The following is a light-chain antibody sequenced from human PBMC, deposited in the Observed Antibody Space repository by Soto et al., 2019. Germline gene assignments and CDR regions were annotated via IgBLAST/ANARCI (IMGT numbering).Light chain of an antibody. CDR3: FSYTSSGNYV. Sequence: QSVLTQPPSASGSPGQSVAISCTGTSSDVGGYNYVSWYQQHPGKAPKLMIYEVNKRPSGVPDRFSGSKSGNTASLTISGLQAEDETDYYCFSYTSSGNYVFGNGTKVTV. V-gene: IGLV2-8*01. CDR1: SSDVGGYNY. J-gene: IGLJ1*01. CDR2: EVN.